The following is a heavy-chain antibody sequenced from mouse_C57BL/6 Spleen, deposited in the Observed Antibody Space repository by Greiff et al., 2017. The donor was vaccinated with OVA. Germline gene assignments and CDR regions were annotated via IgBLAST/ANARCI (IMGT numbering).Heavy chain of an antibody. D-gene: IGHD1-1*01. J-gene: IGHJ4*01. CDR2: IDPSDSYT. Sequence: QVQLQQPGAELVRPGTSVKLSCKASGYTFTSYWMHWVKQRPGQGLEWIGVIDPSDSYTNYNQKFKGKATLTVDTSSSTAYMQLSSLTSEDSAVYYCARTVDYAMDYWGQGTSVTVSS. CDR1: GYTFTSYW. V-gene: IGHV1-59*01. CDR3: ARTVDYAMDY.